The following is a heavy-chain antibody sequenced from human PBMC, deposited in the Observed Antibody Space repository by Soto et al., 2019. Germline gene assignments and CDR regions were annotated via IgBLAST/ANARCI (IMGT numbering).Heavy chain of an antibody. V-gene: IGHV3-21*01. Sequence: EVQLVVSGGGLVKPGGSLRLSCAASGFTFSSYSMNWVRQAPGKGLEWVSSISSSSSYIYYADSVKGRFTISRDNAKNSLYLQMNSLRAEDTAVYYCARDLGSSSGDFDYWGQGTLVTVSS. CDR1: GFTFSSYS. D-gene: IGHD6-6*01. CDR2: ISSSSSYI. J-gene: IGHJ4*02. CDR3: ARDLGSSSGDFDY.